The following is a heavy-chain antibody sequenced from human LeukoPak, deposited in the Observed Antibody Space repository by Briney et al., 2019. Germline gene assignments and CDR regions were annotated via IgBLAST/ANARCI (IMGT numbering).Heavy chain of an antibody. D-gene: IGHD2-15*01. CDR2: INAGNGNT. V-gene: IGHV1-3*01. CDR3: AIGYCSAGSCYVFDY. Sequence: ASVKVSCKASGYTFSSYAMHWVRQAPGQRLEWMGWINAGNGNTKYSQRFQGRVTITRDTSASTAYMELSSLRSEDTAVYYCAIGYCSAGSCYVFDYWGQGTLVTVSS. CDR1: GYTFSSYA. J-gene: IGHJ4*02.